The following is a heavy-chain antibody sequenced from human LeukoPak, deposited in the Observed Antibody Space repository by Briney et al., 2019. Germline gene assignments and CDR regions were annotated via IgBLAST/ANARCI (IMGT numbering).Heavy chain of an antibody. CDR2: MNPNSGNT. J-gene: IGHJ6*02. CDR3: ARVPVSYCSGGSCFQYYYHYYGMDV. V-gene: IGHV1-8*01. CDR1: GYTFTSYD. Sequence: ASVKVSCKASGYTFTSYDINWVRQATGQGLEWMGWMNPNSGNTGYAQKFQGRVTMTRNTSISTAYMELSSLRSEDTAVYYCARVPVSYCSGGSCFQYYYHYYGMDVWGQGTTVTVSS. D-gene: IGHD2-15*01.